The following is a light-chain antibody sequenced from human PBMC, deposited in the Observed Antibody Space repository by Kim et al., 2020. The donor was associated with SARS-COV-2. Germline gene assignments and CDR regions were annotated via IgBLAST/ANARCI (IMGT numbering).Light chain of an antibody. J-gene: IGLJ2*01. CDR2: QDS. Sequence: SYELTQPPSVSVSPGQTASITCSGDKLGDKYACWYQQKPGQSPVLVIYQDSKWPSGIPERFSGSNSGNTATLTISGTQAMDEADYYCQAWDSSVVVVFGGGTQLTVL. CDR3: QAWDSSVVVV. V-gene: IGLV3-1*01. CDR1: KLGDKY.